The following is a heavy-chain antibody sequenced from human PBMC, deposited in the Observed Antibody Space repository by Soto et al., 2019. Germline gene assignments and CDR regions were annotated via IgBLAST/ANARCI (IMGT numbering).Heavy chain of an antibody. CDR2: IKSDGSKK. J-gene: IGHJ4*02. Sequence: GGSLRLSCAASAFTFSNYGMHWVRQAPGRGLEWVAAIKSDGSKKYYTDSVTGRFTISRDNSDNTLYLRMNSLRAEDTAVYYCARDDCSSPSCLTYRGQGTLVTVSS. V-gene: IGHV3-33*01. CDR1: AFTFSNYG. CDR3: ARDDCSSPSCLTY. D-gene: IGHD2-2*01.